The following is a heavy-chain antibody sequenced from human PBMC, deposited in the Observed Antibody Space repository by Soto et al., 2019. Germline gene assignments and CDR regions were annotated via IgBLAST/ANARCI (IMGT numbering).Heavy chain of an antibody. V-gene: IGHV3-30-3*01. J-gene: IGHJ6*02. Sequence: GGSLRLSCAVSGVIFRTYAFHWVRQAPGRGLDWVSVISYDGTRRSYADSVRGRFTISRDNSKNTLYLQMNSLRTEDTAIYYCARDRYGDSFYGLDAWGQGTTVTAP. D-gene: IGHD4-17*01. CDR1: GVIFRTYA. CDR2: ISYDGTRR. CDR3: ARDRYGDSFYGLDA.